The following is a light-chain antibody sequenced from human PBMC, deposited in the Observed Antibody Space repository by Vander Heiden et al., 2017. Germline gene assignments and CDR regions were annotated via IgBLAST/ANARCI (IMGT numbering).Light chain of an antibody. J-gene: IGKJ2*01. CDR3: QQSYSTPYT. CDR2: AAS. CDR1: QSISSY. Sequence: DIQMNQSPSSLSASVGDRVTITCRASQSISSYLNWYQQKPGKAPKLLFYAASSLQSGVPSRFSGSGTGTDFTLTISRLQPEDFATYYCQQSYSTPYTFGQGTKLEIK. V-gene: IGKV1-39*01.